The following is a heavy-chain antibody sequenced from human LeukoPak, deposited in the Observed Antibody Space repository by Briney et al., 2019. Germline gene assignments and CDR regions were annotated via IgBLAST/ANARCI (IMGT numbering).Heavy chain of an antibody. CDR1: GGSIGSYY. CDR2: IYYSGTT. V-gene: IGHV4-59*01. Sequence: SETLSLTCAVSGGSIGSYYWSWLRQPPGRGLEWIGYIYYSGTTNYNPSLESRVTISVDTSKNQFSLKLTSVTAADTAVYYCAREDPQTTVPAGLDVWGQGTTVTVSS. D-gene: IGHD4-17*01. CDR3: AREDPQTTVPAGLDV. J-gene: IGHJ6*02.